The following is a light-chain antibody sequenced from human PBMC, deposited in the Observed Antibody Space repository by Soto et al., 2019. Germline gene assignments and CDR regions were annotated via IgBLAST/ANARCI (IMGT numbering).Light chain of an antibody. CDR1: LPISNY. CDR3: QKYNSAPLT. V-gene: IGKV1-27*01. Sequence: DIQMTQSPSSLSASVGDRVTITCRVSLPISNYLAWCQQKPGKIPNLLIYAASTLQAGVPSRFSGSGSGTDFTLTISSLQPEDVAAYYCQKYNSAPLTFGGGTRWIS. J-gene: IGKJ4*01. CDR2: AAS.